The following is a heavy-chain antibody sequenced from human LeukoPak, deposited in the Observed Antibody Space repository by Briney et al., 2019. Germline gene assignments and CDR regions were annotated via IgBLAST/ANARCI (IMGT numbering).Heavy chain of an antibody. CDR2: ISSSSSYI. Sequence: PGGSLRLSCAASGFTFSSYSMNWVRQAPGKGLEWVSSISSSSSYIYYADSVKGRFTISRDNAKNSLYLQMNSLRAEDTAVYYCAREDAVVPAATLTLDPWGQGTLVTVSS. CDR3: AREDAVVPAATLTLDP. V-gene: IGHV3-21*01. D-gene: IGHD2-2*01. J-gene: IGHJ5*02. CDR1: GFTFSSYS.